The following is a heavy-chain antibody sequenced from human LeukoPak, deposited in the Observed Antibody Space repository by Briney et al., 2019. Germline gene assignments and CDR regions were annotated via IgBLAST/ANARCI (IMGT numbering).Heavy chain of an antibody. V-gene: IGHV4-39*01. J-gene: IGHJ4*02. CDR2: IYYSGST. Sequence: SETLSLTCTVSGGSISSSTYYWGWIRQPPGKGLEWIGSIYYSGSTYYNPSLQSRVTISVDTSKNQFSLKLSSVTAADTAVYYCASRDYYDSSGFLDYWGQGTLVTVSS. D-gene: IGHD3-22*01. CDR1: GGSISSSTYY. CDR3: ASRDYYDSSGFLDY.